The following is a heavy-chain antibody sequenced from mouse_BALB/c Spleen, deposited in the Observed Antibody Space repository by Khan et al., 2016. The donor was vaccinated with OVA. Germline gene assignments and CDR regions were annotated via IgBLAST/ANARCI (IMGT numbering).Heavy chain of an antibody. CDR3: ARGNDYGSNSWFGY. Sequence: EVQLQQSGPELVKPGTSMKISCKASGYSFTDFTMNWVKQSHGKNLEWVGLINPFNGGPNYNQKFKGKATLTVDKSSSTDYMELLSLTSEDSAVYYCARGNDYGSNSWFGYWGQGTLVTVSA. D-gene: IGHD1-1*01. CDR1: GYSFTDFT. V-gene: IGHV1-18*01. J-gene: IGHJ3*01. CDR2: INPFNGGP.